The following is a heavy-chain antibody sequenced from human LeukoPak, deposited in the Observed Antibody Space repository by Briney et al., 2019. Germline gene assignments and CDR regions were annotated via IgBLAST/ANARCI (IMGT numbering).Heavy chain of an antibody. V-gene: IGHV5-10-1*01. D-gene: IGHD6-19*01. Sequence: KLGESLKISCKGSGYSFTSYWISWVRQMPGKGLEWMGRIDPSDSYTNYSPSFQGHVTISADKSISTAYLQWSSLKASDTAMYYCARHAHSSGWWIDNWFDPWGQETLVTVSS. CDR2: IDPSDSYT. J-gene: IGHJ5*02. CDR3: ARHAHSSGWWIDNWFDP. CDR1: GYSFTSYW.